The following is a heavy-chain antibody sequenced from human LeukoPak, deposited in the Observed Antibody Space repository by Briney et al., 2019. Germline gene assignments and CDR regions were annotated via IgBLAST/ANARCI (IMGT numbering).Heavy chain of an antibody. Sequence: GRSLRLSCAASGFTFSSYAMHWVRQAPGKGLEWVSGITCDGSNKYYADSVKGRFTISRDNSKNTLYLQMNSLRAEDTAVYYCAREWGDNFWSGYYQHRGAYFDYWGQGTLVTVSS. CDR3: AREWGDNFWSGYYQHRGAYFDY. D-gene: IGHD3-3*01. CDR1: GFTFSSYA. V-gene: IGHV3-30*04. CDR2: ITCDGSNK. J-gene: IGHJ4*02.